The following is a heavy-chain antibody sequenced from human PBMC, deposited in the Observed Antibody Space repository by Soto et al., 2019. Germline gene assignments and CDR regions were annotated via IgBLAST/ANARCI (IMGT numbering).Heavy chain of an antibody. D-gene: IGHD2-15*01. J-gene: IGHJ5*02. CDR2: ISVHNGNR. CDR3: AREGYLGWIDP. V-gene: IGHV1-18*01. CDR1: GYTFTNYD. Sequence: ASVKVSCKTSGYTFTNYDIIWVRQAPGQGLVWMGWISVHNGNRNYAQEFQGRVSMTTDTSTSTAYMELRSLRSDDTAVYYCAREGYLGWIDPWGQGSLVTVSS.